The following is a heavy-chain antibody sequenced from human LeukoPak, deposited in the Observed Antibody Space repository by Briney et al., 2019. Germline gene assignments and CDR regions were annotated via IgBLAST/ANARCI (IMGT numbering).Heavy chain of an antibody. CDR1: GFTFSSYA. V-gene: IGHV3-23*01. Sequence: GGSLRLSCAASGFTFSSYAMTWVRQAPGKGLEWVSAISASGGSTYYADSVKGRFTISRDNSKNTLYLQMNSLRAEDAAIYYCAKKSLLGYTYGRDDDHWGQGTLVTVSS. J-gene: IGHJ5*02. CDR3: AKKSLLGYTYGRDDDH. D-gene: IGHD5-18*01. CDR2: ISASGGST.